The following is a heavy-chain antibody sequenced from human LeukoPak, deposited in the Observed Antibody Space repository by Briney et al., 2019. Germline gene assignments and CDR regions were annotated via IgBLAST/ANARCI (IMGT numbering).Heavy chain of an antibody. CDR3: ARAGGPAVTTYYFDY. V-gene: IGHV1-8*03. J-gene: IGHJ4*02. CDR2: MNPNSGNT. CDR1: GYTLTSYG. D-gene: IGHD4-17*01. Sequence: GASVKVSCKASGYTLTSYGISWVRQAPGQGLEWMGWMNPNSGNTGYAQKFQGRVTITRNTSISTAYMELSSLRSEDTAVYYCARAGGPAVTTYYFDYWGQGTLVTVSS.